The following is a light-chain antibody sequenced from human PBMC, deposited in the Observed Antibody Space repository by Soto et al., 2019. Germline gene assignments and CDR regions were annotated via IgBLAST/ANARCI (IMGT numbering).Light chain of an antibody. CDR2: EVS. J-gene: IGLJ2*01. V-gene: IGLV2-8*01. Sequence: HSALTQPPSASGSPGQSVTISCTGTSRDVGGYNYVSWYQQHPGKAPKLMIYEVSKRPSGVPDRFSGSQSGNTASLTVSGLQAEDEADYYCSAYAGSNNLVFGGGTKLTVL. CDR1: SRDVGGYNY. CDR3: SAYAGSNNLV.